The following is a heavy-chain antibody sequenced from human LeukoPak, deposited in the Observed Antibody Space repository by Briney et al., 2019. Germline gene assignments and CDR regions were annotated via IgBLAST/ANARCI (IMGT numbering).Heavy chain of an antibody. Sequence: GGSLRLCCAASGFTVSSNYMSWVRHAPGKGLEGVSVIYSGGSTYYADSVKGRFIISRDNSKNTLYLQMNSLRAEDTAVYYCARSGSGSYYIFGRRKNYFDYWGQGTLATVSS. CDR1: GFTVSSNY. J-gene: IGHJ4*02. CDR2: IYSGGST. D-gene: IGHD3-10*01. CDR3: ARSGSGSYYIFGRRKNYFDY. V-gene: IGHV3-66*01.